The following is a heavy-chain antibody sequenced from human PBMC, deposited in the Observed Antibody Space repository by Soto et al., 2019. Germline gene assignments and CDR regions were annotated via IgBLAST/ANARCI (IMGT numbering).Heavy chain of an antibody. V-gene: IGHV3-11*01. CDR1: GFTFSDYY. Sequence: GGSLRLSCAASGFTFSDYYMSWIRQAPGKGLEWVSYISSSGSTIYYADSVKGRFTISRDNAKNSLYLQMNSLRAEDTAVYYCARGANSSHRYYYYMDVWGKGTTVTVSS. J-gene: IGHJ6*03. CDR2: ISSSGSTI. D-gene: IGHD6-13*01. CDR3: ARGANSSHRYYYYMDV.